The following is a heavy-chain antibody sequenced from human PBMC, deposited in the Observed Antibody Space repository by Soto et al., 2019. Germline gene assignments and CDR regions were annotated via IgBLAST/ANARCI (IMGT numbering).Heavy chain of an antibody. Sequence: QVQLVDSRGGVVRPGASLTLSCAASGFTFHTYALHWVRQAPGKGLEWVAVISDDSSNEYFADSVRGRFTISRDNSRNTLSLHLNSLRADDTAVYYCARGLRFCDDPNTCYHQFDFWGQGTQVTVSS. J-gene: IGHJ4*02. V-gene: IGHV3-30-3*01. CDR2: ISDDSSNE. CDR3: ARGLRFCDDPNTCYHQFDF. D-gene: IGHD2-2*01. CDR1: GFTFHTYA.